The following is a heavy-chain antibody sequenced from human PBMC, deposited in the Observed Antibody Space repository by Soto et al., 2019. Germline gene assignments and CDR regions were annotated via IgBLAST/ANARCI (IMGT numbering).Heavy chain of an antibody. J-gene: IGHJ6*02. CDR1: GFTFSRYG. CDR3: ARDLDWGCYAMDV. Sequence: QVEVVESGGGVVQPGRSLRLSCAAPGFTFSRYGMHWVRQAPGKGLEWVALIWYDGSSEYYADSVKGRFTISRDNSKNTLYLQMNSLRAEDTAVYYCARDLDWGCYAMDVWGQWTTVTVSS. CDR2: IWYDGSSE. V-gene: IGHV3-33*01. D-gene: IGHD3-16*01.